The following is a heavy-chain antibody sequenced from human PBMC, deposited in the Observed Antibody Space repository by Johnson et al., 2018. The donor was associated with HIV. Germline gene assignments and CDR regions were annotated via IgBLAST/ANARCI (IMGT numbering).Heavy chain of an antibody. CDR1: GFTFSSYD. J-gene: IGHJ3*02. CDR3: ARASQWELDFDAFDI. V-gene: IGHV3-13*01. Sequence: VQLVESGGGLVQPGGSLRLSCAASGFTFSSYDMHWVRQATGKGLEWVSAIGTAGDTYYPGSVQGRFTISRDNSKNTLYLQMNSLRAEDTAVYYCARASQWELDFDAFDIWGQGTMVTVSS. CDR2: IGTAGDT. D-gene: IGHD1-26*01.